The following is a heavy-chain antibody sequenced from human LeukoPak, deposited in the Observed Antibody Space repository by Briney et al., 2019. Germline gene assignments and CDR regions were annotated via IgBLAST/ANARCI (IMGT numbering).Heavy chain of an antibody. Sequence: GGSLRLPCAASGFTFSDYYVSWIRQAPGKGLEWVSYISSSSSYTNYADSVKGRFTISRDNAKNSLYLLMNSLRAEDTAVYYCERAKIWFGESNWFDPWGQGTLVTVSS. CDR1: GFTFSDYY. D-gene: IGHD3-10*01. V-gene: IGHV3-11*06. J-gene: IGHJ5*02. CDR3: ERAKIWFGESNWFDP. CDR2: ISSSSSYT.